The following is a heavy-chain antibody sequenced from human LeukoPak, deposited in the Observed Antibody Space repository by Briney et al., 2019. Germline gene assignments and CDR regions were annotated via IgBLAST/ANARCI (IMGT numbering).Heavy chain of an antibody. CDR1: GFTFGNYA. V-gene: IGHV3-23*01. Sequence: PGGSLRLSCAASGFTFGNYAMSWVRQAPGKGLEWVSAISGTGGSTYYADSVKGRFTISRDNSKNTLYLHMNSLRAEDTAIYFCAKDPANQLLYPAHFSHWGQGTLVTVSS. D-gene: IGHD2-2*01. CDR2: ISGTGGST. J-gene: IGHJ1*01. CDR3: AKDPANQLLYPAHFSH.